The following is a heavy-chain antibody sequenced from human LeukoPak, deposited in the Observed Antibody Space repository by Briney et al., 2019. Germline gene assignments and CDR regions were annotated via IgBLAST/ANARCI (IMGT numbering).Heavy chain of an antibody. CDR3: AFPGGGLYPSYDY. V-gene: IGHV1-24*01. CDR2: FDPEDGET. Sequence: GASVKVSCKVSGYTLTELSMHWVRQAPGKGLEWMGGFDPEDGETIYAQKFQGRVTMTEDTSTDTACMELSSVRSEDTAVYYCAFPGGGLYPSYDYWGQGTLVTVSS. CDR1: GYTLTELS. D-gene: IGHD2-2*02. J-gene: IGHJ4*02.